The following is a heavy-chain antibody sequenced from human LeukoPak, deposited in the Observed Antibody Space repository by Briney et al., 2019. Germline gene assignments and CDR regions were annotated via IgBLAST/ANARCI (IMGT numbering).Heavy chain of an antibody. CDR2: ISPKSGGT. Sequence: ASVKVSCKASGHSFTAYYMHWVRQAPGQGLEWMGWISPKSGGTHFPQKFQGRVTMTSDTSISTAYMELSRLGYDDTAVYYCARGVSYGSGRVYHYYMDVWGEGTTVTVSS. J-gene: IGHJ6*03. CDR3: ARGVSYGSGRVYHYYMDV. D-gene: IGHD3-10*01. CDR1: GHSFTAYY. V-gene: IGHV1-2*02.